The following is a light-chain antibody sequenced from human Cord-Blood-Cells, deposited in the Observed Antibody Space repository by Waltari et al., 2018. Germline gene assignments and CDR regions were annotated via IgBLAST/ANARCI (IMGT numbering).Light chain of an antibody. CDR1: SGSIASNY. CDR3: QSYDSSNRV. Sequence: NFMLTKPHSVSESPGQPVTISCTRSSGSIASNYLQWYQQRPGSSPTTVIYEDNQRPSGVPDRFSGSIDSSSNSVSLTISGLKTEDEADYYCQSYDSSNRVFGGGTKLTVL. CDR2: EDN. V-gene: IGLV6-57*01. J-gene: IGLJ3*02.